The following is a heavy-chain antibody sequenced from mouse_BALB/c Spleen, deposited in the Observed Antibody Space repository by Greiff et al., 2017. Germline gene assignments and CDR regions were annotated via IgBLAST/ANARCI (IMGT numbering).Heavy chain of an antibody. CDR1: GFSLTSYG. Sequence: VKLMESGPGLVAPSQSLSITCTVSGFSLTSYGVHWVRQPPGKGLEWLGVIWAGGSTNYNSALMSRLSISKDNSKSQVFLKMNSLQTDDTAMYYCARFGNYFYYAMDYWGQGTSVTVSS. CDR2: IWAGGST. D-gene: IGHD2-1*01. CDR3: ARFGNYFYYAMDY. V-gene: IGHV2-9*02. J-gene: IGHJ4*01.